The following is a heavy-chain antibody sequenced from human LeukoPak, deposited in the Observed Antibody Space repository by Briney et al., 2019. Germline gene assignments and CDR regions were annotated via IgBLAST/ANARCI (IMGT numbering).Heavy chain of an antibody. Sequence: PSETLSLTCTVSGDSISSHYWSWIRQPPGKGLEWIAYIYDTGTTVSNPSLKSRVSMSLDRSKNEFSLQLTSVTAADTAVYCCAGIWYSSGYYFDYWGQGTLVTVSS. J-gene: IGHJ4*02. V-gene: IGHV4-59*11. CDR3: AGIWYSSGYYFDY. D-gene: IGHD6-19*01. CDR1: GDSISSHY. CDR2: IYDTGTT.